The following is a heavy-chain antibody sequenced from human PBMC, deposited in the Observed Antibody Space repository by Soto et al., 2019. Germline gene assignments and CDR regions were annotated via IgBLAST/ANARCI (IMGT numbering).Heavy chain of an antibody. V-gene: IGHV3-23*01. CDR2: ISGSGGST. Sequence: GGSLRLSCAASGFTFSSYAMSWVRQAPGKGLEWVSAISGSGGSTYYADSVKGRFTISRDNSKNTLYLQMNSLRAEDTAVYYCAKTIVVVPAARSPFDYWGQGTLVTVSS. J-gene: IGHJ4*02. CDR3: AKTIVVVPAARSPFDY. D-gene: IGHD2-2*01. CDR1: GFTFSSYA.